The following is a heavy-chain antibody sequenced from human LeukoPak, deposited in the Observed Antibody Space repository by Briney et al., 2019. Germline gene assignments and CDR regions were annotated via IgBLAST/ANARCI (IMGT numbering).Heavy chain of an antibody. CDR3: ARDRWETGNFDY. D-gene: IGHD1-26*01. CDR1: GGSFSGYY. J-gene: IGHJ4*02. CDR2: INHSGST. V-gene: IGHV4-34*01. Sequence: PSETLSLTCAVYGGSFSGYYWSWIRQPPGKGLEWIGEINHSGSTNYNPSLKSRVTISVDTSKNQFSLKLSSVTAADTAVYYCARDRWETGNFDYWGQGTLVTVSS.